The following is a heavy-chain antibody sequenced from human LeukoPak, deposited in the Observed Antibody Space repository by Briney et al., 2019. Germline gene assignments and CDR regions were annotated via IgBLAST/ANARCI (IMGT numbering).Heavy chain of an antibody. Sequence: ASVNTSCTSSEYTVKSYYMHFVRQAPVQGIEWMGIINPSGGSTSYAQKFQGRVTMTRDTSTSTVYMELSSLRSEDTAVYYCARAQSSTYYYDSSGYYQHFDYWGQGTLVTVSS. CDR2: INPSGGST. J-gene: IGHJ4*02. D-gene: IGHD3-22*01. CDR3: ARAQSSTYYYDSSGYYQHFDY. CDR1: EYTVKSYY. V-gene: IGHV1-46*02.